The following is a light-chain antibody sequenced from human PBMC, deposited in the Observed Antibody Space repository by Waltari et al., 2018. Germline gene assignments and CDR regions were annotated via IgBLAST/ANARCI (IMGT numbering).Light chain of an antibody. CDR2: WAS. Sequence: IVMTQSPDSLAVSLGARATITCTTRQSVLYTSTNKNHLGWYQQKPGQPPKLLIIWASTRESGVPDRFSGSGSGKDFTLTISSLQAEDVAVYFCQQNYSTPWTFGQGTKVEIK. CDR1: QSVLYTSTNKNH. CDR3: QQNYSTPWT. V-gene: IGKV4-1*01. J-gene: IGKJ1*01.